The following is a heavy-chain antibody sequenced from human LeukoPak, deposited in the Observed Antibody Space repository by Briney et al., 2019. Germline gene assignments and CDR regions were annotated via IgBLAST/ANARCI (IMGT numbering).Heavy chain of an antibody. CDR2: FDPEDGET. J-gene: IGHJ6*02. CDR1: GYTLTELS. CDR3: ATLRPLTGTLLSFCYGMDV. V-gene: IGHV1-24*01. Sequence: ASVKVSCKVSGYTLTELSMHWVRQAPGKGLEWMGGFDPEDGETIYAQKFQGRVTMTEDTSTDTAYMELSSLRSEDTAVYYCATLRPLTGTLLSFCYGMDVWGQGTTVTVSS. D-gene: IGHD1-7*01.